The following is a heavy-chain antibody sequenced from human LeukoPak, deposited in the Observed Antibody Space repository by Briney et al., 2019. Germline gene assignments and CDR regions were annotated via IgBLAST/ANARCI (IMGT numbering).Heavy chain of an antibody. CDR3: ARGHGSGSYYY. CDR2: ISSSTSYI. V-gene: IGHV3-21*04. Sequence: GGSLRLSCAASGFTFSSYSMNWVRQAPGKGLEWVSSISSSTSYIYYADSVKGRFTISRDNAKNSLCLQMNSLRAEDTAVYYCARGHGSGSYYYWGQGTLVTVSS. CDR1: GFTFSSYS. D-gene: IGHD3-10*01. J-gene: IGHJ4*02.